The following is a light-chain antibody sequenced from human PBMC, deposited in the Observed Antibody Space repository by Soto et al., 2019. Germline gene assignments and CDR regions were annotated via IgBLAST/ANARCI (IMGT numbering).Light chain of an antibody. CDR3: QQLSSYPVT. J-gene: IGKJ3*01. CDR1: QGINNY. CDR2: FAS. V-gene: IGKV1-9*01. Sequence: DIQLTQSPSFLSASVGDRVTIACRASQGINNYLAWYQQKPGKAPKLLIYFASTLQSGVPSRFSGSASGTEFTLTIDSLQPDDFASYYCQQLSSYPVTFGPGTKVDIK.